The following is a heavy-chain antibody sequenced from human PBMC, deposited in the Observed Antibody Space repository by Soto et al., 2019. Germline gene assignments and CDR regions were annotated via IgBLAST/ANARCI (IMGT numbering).Heavy chain of an antibody. J-gene: IGHJ4*02. D-gene: IGHD3-10*01. CDR2: ISSNGGST. Sequence: EVQLVESGGGLVQPGGSLRLSCAASGFTFSSYAMHWVRQAPGKGLEYVSAISSNGGSTYYANSVKGRFTISRDNSKNTLYLQMGSLRAEDMAVYYCARDIGFGESQPDYWGQGTLVTVSS. CDR3: ARDIGFGESQPDY. V-gene: IGHV3-64*01. CDR1: GFTFSSYA.